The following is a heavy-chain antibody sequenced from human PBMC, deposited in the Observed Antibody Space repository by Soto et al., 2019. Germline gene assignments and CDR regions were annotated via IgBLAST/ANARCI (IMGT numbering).Heavy chain of an antibody. Sequence: QVQLQESGPGLVKPSGTLSLTCTVSGGSISSSNWWSWVRQPPGKGLEWIAETYHSGSTNYNPSLESRVTMSVDQFKNQFSLKVTSVNAADTAVYYCARRGSGFDYWGQGTLVTVSS. CDR3: ARRGSGFDY. D-gene: IGHD6-19*01. J-gene: IGHJ4*02. CDR2: TYHSGST. V-gene: IGHV4-4*02. CDR1: GGSISSSNW.